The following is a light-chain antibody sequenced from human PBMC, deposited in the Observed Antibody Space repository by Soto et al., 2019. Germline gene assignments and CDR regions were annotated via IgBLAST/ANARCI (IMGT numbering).Light chain of an antibody. CDR3: QQCYSSPRT. CDR2: AAS. CDR1: QSISTY. Sequence: DIPMTQSPSTLSASVGDRVTITCWASQSISTYLNWYQQKVGRAPTLLIYAASSLQSGVPSRFSGGGSGTDFTLTISSLQPEDFAMYFCQQCYSSPRTFGQGTKVEIK. J-gene: IGKJ1*01. V-gene: IGKV1-39*01.